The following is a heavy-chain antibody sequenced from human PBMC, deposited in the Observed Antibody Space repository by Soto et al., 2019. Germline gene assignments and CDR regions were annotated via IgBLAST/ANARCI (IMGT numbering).Heavy chain of an antibody. CDR1: GFTFSSYA. CDR3: AKEKFGTVTTSYGMDV. J-gene: IGHJ6*02. Sequence: GGSLRLSCAASGFTFSSYAMSWVRQAPGKGLEWVSAISGSGGSTYYADSVKGRFTISRDNSKNTLYLQMNSLRAEDTAVYYCAKEKFGTVTTSYGMDVWGQGTTVTVSS. V-gene: IGHV3-23*01. CDR2: ISGSGGST. D-gene: IGHD4-17*01.